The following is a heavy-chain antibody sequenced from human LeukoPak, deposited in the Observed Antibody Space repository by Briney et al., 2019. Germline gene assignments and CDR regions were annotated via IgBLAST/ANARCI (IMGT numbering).Heavy chain of an antibody. CDR2: IIPIFGTA. D-gene: IGHD3-22*01. CDR1: GGTVSSYA. CDR3: ARALDSSNMDDAFDI. Sequence: SVKVSCKASGGTVSSYAISWVRQAPGQGLEWMGGIIPIFGTANYAQKFQGRVTITTDESTSTAYMELSSLRSEDTAVYYCARALDSSNMDDAFDIWGQGTMVTVSS. J-gene: IGHJ3*02. V-gene: IGHV1-69*05.